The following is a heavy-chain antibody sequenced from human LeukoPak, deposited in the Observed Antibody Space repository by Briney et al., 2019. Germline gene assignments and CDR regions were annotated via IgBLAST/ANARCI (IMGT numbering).Heavy chain of an antibody. CDR3: AKESAYGDYFDY. CDR2: ISWNSGSI. Sequence: GGSLRLSCAASGFTFDDYAMHWVRQAPGKGLEWVSGISWNSGSIGYADSVKGRFTISRDNAKNSLYLRMNSLRAEDTALYYCAKESAYGDYFDYWGQGTLVTVSS. CDR1: GFTFDDYA. J-gene: IGHJ4*02. D-gene: IGHD4-17*01. V-gene: IGHV3-9*01.